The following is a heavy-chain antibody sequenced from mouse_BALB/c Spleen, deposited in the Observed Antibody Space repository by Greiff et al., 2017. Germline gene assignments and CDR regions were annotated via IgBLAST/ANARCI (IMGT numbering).Heavy chain of an antibody. CDR3: ARSYDGYYVSAWFAY. V-gene: IGHV5-17*02. J-gene: IGHJ3*01. CDR1: GFTFSSFG. CDR2: ISSGSSTI. D-gene: IGHD2-3*01. Sequence: EVMLVESGGGLVQPGGSRKLSCAASGFTFSSFGMHWVRQAPEKGLEWVAYISSGSSTIYYADTVKGRFTISRDNPKNTLFLQMTSLRSEDTAMYYCARSYDGYYVSAWFAYWGQGTLVTVSA.